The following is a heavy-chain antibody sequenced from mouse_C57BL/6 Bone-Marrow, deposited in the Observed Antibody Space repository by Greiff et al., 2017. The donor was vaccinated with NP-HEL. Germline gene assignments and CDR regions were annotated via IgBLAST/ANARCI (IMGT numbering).Heavy chain of an antibody. CDR1: GYTFTSYW. V-gene: IGHV1-69*01. Sequence: QVQLQQPGAELVMPGASVKLSCKASGYTFTSYWMHWVKQRPGQGLEWIGEIDPSDSYTNYNQKFKGKSTLTVDKSSSTAYMQLSSLTSEDSAVYYCAREYWYYFDDWGQGTTLTVSS. CDR3: AREYWYYFDD. D-gene: IGHD5-2*01. J-gene: IGHJ2*01. CDR2: IDPSDSYT.